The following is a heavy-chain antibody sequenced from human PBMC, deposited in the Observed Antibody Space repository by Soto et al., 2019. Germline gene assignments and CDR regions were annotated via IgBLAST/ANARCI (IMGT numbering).Heavy chain of an antibody. CDR1: GFTFSSYW. CDR3: TRDDVHFNGDRYYGVPMDV. Sequence: PGGSLRLSCAASGFTFSSYWMHWVRQAPGKGLVWVSRINSDGSSTSYADSVKGRFTISRDYSENTLFLQMNSLRVEDTAVYYCTRDDVHFNGDRYYGVPMDVWGKGTTVTVSS. D-gene: IGHD2-8*01. V-gene: IGHV3-74*01. CDR2: INSDGSST. J-gene: IGHJ6*03.